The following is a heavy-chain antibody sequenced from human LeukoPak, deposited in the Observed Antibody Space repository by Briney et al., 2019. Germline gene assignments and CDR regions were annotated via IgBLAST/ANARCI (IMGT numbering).Heavy chain of an antibody. CDR2: IDADGDT. CDR1: GFTFSSYD. V-gene: IGHV3-13*01. CDR3: ARGKHNWFAP. Sequence: PGRSLRLSCAASGFTFSSYDMHWVRQGIGKGLEWVSGIDADGDTYYPGSLKGRFTISRENAKNSLYLQMNSLRAGDTAVYYCARGKHNWFAPWGQGTLVTVSS. D-gene: IGHD2-21*01. J-gene: IGHJ5*02.